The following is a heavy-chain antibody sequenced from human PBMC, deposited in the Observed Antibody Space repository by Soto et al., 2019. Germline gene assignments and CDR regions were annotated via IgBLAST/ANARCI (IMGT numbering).Heavy chain of an antibody. CDR1: GFTFNTYD. CDR3: VRSGTARLLRPSWFDT. Sequence: EVQLVESGGGLVKPGGCLRLSCAASGFTFNTYDMNWVRQAPGKGLEWVSSITTSSAYIYYADSLKGRITISRDNAKNSLFLQMNSLRAEDTAVSYCVRSGTARLLRPSWFDTWGQGTLVTVSS. CDR2: ITTSSAYI. D-gene: IGHD5-12*01. V-gene: IGHV3-21*01. J-gene: IGHJ5*02.